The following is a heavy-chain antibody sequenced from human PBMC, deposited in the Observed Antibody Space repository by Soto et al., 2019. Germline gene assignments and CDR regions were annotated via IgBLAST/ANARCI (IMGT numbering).Heavy chain of an antibody. J-gene: IGHJ4*02. V-gene: IGHV3-74*01. Sequence: PGGSLRLSCAASGFTFSSYWMHWVRQAPGKGLVWVSRINSDGSSTSYADSVKGRFTISRDNAKNTLYLQMNSLRAEDTAVYYCARVTRYSGYFDYWGQGTLVTVSS. D-gene: IGHD2-21*01. CDR2: INSDGSST. CDR3: ARVTRYSGYFDY. CDR1: GFTFSSYW.